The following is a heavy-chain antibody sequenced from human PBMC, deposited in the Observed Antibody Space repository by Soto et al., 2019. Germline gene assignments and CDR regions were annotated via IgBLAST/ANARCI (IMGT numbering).Heavy chain of an antibody. CDR2: IYYSGST. J-gene: IGHJ5*02. Sequence: QVQLQESGPGLVKPSQTLSLTCTVSGGSISSGGYYWSWIRQPPGKGLEWIGYIYYSGSTYYNPSLKIRVTISVDTSKNQFSLKLSSVTAADTAVYYCARETRLAAPHQFDPWGQGTLVTVSS. CDR1: GGSISSGGYY. V-gene: IGHV4-31*03. CDR3: ARETRLAAPHQFDP. D-gene: IGHD6-6*01.